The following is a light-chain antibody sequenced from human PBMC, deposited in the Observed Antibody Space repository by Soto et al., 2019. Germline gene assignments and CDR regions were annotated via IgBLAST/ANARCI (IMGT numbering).Light chain of an antibody. CDR2: GNS. CDR3: QSYDNELKVL. V-gene: IGLV1-40*01. CDR1: RSHLGACVG. Sequence: QSVLSQPPSVSGAPGQKVTISCTGNRSHLGACVGIHWNHVLPQRAPRLPIVGNSMRPSGDPDRFSGSKSGTSASLTISGLRAEDVADYYCQSYDNELKVLFGGGTKVTVL. J-gene: IGLJ2*01.